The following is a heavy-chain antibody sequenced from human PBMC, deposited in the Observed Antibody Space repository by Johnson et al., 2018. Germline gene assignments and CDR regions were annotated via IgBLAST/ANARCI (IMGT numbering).Heavy chain of an antibody. CDR3: ARPESANYYDSGEYFQH. D-gene: IGHD3-22*01. V-gene: IGHV3-30-3*01. Sequence: VQLVESGGGVVQPGRSLRLSCAASGFTFSSYAIHWVRQAPGKGLEWVAVISYDGGNKYYADSVKGRFTISRDNSKNTLYLKINSLRAEDTAVYYCARPESANYYDSGEYFQHWGQDTLVTVSS. CDR2: ISYDGGNK. CDR1: GFTFSSYA. J-gene: IGHJ1*01.